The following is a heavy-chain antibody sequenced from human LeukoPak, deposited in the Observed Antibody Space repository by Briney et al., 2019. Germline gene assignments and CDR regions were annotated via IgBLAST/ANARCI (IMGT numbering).Heavy chain of an antibody. V-gene: IGHV3-21*01. Sequence: PGGSLRLSCVGSEFSFSSYRMNWVRQAPGKGLEWVSSISRSSTHTFYAASVKGRFTISRDNAKNSLYLQMNSLRAEDTAFYYCAKDDSRTLDHFDYWGQGALVTVSS. CDR1: EFSFSSYR. J-gene: IGHJ4*02. CDR3: AKDDSRTLDHFDY. D-gene: IGHD6-13*01. CDR2: ISRSSTHT.